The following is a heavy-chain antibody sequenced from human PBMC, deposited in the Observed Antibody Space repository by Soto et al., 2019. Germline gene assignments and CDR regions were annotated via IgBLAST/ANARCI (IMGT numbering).Heavy chain of an antibody. CDR2: IFYSGST. CDR1: GGSISSSNYY. J-gene: IGHJ4*02. CDR3: ARLWSGYSIYFDY. Sequence: LSLTFTVSGGSISSSNYYWGWIRQPPGKGLEWIGSIFYSGSTYYNPSLKSRVTISVDTSKNQFSLKLTSVTAADTAVYYCARLWSGYSIYFDYWGQGTLVTVSS. D-gene: IGHD3-3*01. V-gene: IGHV4-39*01.